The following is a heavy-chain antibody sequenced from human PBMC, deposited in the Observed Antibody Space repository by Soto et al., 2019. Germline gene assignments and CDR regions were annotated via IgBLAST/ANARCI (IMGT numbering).Heavy chain of an antibody. CDR1: GGTFSSYA. V-gene: IGHV1-69*13. Sequence: GASVKVSCKASGGTFSSYAISWVRQAPGQGLEWMGGIIPIFGTANYAQKFQGRVTITADESTSTAYMELSSLRSEDTAVYYCARVHLTMVRGVDDYYYYYGMDVWGQGTTVTVSS. D-gene: IGHD3-10*01. CDR2: IIPIFGTA. J-gene: IGHJ6*02. CDR3: ARVHLTMVRGVDDYYYYYGMDV.